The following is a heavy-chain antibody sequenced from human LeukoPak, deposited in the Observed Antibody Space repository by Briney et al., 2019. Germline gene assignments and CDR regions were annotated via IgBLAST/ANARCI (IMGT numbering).Heavy chain of an antibody. V-gene: IGHV3-43*02. Sequence: GGSLRLSCAPSGFTFDDYAMHWVRPAPGKGLEWVSPISGDGGSPYYADSVKGRFTISRDNSKNSLYLQMNSLRTEDTALYYCAKDIGYCSSSSCYAPYFDYGGQGTLVTVSS. CDR2: ISGDGGSP. CDR3: AKDIGYCSSSSCYAPYFDY. J-gene: IGHJ4*02. CDR1: GFTFDDYA. D-gene: IGHD2-2*03.